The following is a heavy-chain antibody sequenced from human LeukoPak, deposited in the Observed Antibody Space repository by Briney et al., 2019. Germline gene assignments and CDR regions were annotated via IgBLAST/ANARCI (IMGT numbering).Heavy chain of an antibody. D-gene: IGHD3-3*01. CDR3: AKEALEWSESYYFDY. Sequence: PGGSLRLSCAASGFTFSSYGMHWVRQAPGKGLEWVAFIRYDGSNKYYADSVKGRFTISRDNSKNTLYLQMNSLRAEDTAVYYCAKEALEWSESYYFDYWGQGTLVTVSS. CDR1: GFTFSSYG. CDR2: IRYDGSNK. J-gene: IGHJ4*02. V-gene: IGHV3-30*02.